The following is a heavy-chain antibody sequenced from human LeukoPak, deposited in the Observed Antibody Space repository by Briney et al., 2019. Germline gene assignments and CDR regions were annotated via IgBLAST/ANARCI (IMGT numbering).Heavy chain of an antibody. CDR1: GFTFSSYG. CDR2: ISGSGGST. J-gene: IGHJ4*02. D-gene: IGHD3-9*01. Sequence: GGSLRLSCAASGFTFSSYGMSWVRQAPGKGLEWVSAISGSGGSTYYADSVKGRFTISRDNSKNTLYLQMNSLRAEDTAVYYCARFRYFDWLFVDYWGQGTLVTVSS. V-gene: IGHV3-23*01. CDR3: ARFRYFDWLFVDY.